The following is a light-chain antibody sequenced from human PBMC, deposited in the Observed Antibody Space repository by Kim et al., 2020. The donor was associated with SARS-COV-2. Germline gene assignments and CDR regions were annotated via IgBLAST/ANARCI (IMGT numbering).Light chain of an antibody. J-gene: IGLJ1*01. Sequence: VGMSCTGRRSNIGAGFPGHWDQQLPGTAPKVLIDGNSNRPSGVPERFSGSKSGTSASLAITGLQAEDEADYYCQSYDSRLSVLYVFGSGTKVTVL. V-gene: IGLV1-40*01. CDR3: QSYDSRLSVLYV. CDR2: GNS. CDR1: RSNIGAGFP.